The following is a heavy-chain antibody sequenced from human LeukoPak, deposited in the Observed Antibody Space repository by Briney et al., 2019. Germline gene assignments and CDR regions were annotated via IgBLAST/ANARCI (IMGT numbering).Heavy chain of an antibody. V-gene: IGHV6-1*01. D-gene: IGHD4-4*01. CDR3: AGSRWLQLLADF. Sequence: SQTLSLTCAISGDSVSSNSAAWNWIRQSPSRGLEWLVRTYYRSKWYNDYAVSMKSRITINPDTSKNQFSLQLNSVTPEDTAVYYCAGSRWLQLLADFWGQGTLVTVSS. CDR2: TYYRSKWYN. CDR1: GDSVSSNSAA. J-gene: IGHJ4*02.